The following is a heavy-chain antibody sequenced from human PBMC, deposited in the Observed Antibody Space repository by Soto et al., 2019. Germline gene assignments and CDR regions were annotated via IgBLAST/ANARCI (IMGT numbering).Heavy chain of an antibody. V-gene: IGHV3-30*18. CDR3: AKVNDHSLAYYYGMDV. J-gene: IGHJ6*02. Sequence: GGSLRLSCAASGFTFSSYGMHWVRQAPGKGLEWVAVISYEGSNKYYADSVKGRFTISRDNSKNTLYLQMNSLRAEDTAVYYCAKVNDHSLAYYYGMDVWGQGTTVTVSS. CDR1: GFTFSSYG. CDR2: ISYEGSNK.